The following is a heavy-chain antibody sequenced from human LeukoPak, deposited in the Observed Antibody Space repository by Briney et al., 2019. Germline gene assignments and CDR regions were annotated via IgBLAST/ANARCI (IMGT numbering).Heavy chain of an antibody. CDR1: GGSISSYY. CDR2: IYYSGST. CDR3: ARLSAVAGLFDI. Sequence: SETLSLTCTASGGSISSYYWSWIRQPPGKGLEWIGYIYYSGSTNYNPSLKSRVTISVDTSKNQFSLKLSSVTAADTAVYYCARLSAVAGLFDIWGQGTMVTVSS. V-gene: IGHV4-59*01. J-gene: IGHJ3*02. D-gene: IGHD6-19*01.